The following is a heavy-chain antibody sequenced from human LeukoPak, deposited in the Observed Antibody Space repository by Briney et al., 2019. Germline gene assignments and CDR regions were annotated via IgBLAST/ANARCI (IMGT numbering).Heavy chain of an antibody. J-gene: IGHJ6*03. V-gene: IGHV4-59*07. Sequence: SDTLSLTCTVSGGSISGYLWTWLRQPPGKGLEWIGYVYDNGDTKYHPSFTGRVSISVDVSKNQFSLKLTSVLAADTADYFCARQSDYDIDTSHYMDVWGKGTTVTVSS. CDR1: GGSISGYL. CDR3: ARQSDYDIDTSHYMDV. CDR2: VYDNGDT. D-gene: IGHD3-22*01.